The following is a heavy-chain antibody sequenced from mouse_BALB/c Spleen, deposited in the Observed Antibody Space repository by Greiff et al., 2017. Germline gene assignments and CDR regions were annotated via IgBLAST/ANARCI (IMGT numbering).Heavy chain of an antibody. CDR1: GYTFTSYW. J-gene: IGHJ4*01. V-gene: IGHV1-7*01. CDR3: ARRYDGGGYAMDY. D-gene: IGHD2-12*01. CDR2: INPSTGYT. Sequence: QVQLQQSGAELAKPGASVKMSCKASGYTFTSYWMHWVKQRPGQGLEWIGYINPSTGYTEYNQKFKDKATLTADKSSSTAYMQLSSLTSEDSAVYYCARRYDGGGYAMDYWGQGTSVTVSS.